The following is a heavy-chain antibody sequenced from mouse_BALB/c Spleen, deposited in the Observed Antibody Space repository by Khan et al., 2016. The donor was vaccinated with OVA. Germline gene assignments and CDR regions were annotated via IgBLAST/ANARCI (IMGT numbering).Heavy chain of an antibody. CDR2: IYPNDGGS. CDR1: GYTFTDYN. Sequence: VQLKQSGPELVKPGASVKISCKASGYTFTDYNLDWVKQSHGNRLEWLGYIYPNDGGSGYNQKFKTKATLTVDISSSTAYMELRSLTSEDSAVYYCSRSGYGSFGFWGQGTLVTVS. CDR3: SRSGYGSFGF. J-gene: IGHJ3*01. D-gene: IGHD1-2*01. V-gene: IGHV1S29*02.